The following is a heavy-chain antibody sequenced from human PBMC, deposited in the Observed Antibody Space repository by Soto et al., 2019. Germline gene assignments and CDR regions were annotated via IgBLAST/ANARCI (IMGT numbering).Heavy chain of an antibody. CDR1: GESISSSSYY. D-gene: IGHD2-21*02. V-gene: IGHV4-39*01. Sequence: SETLSLTCIVSGESISSSSYYWGWIRQPPGKGLEWIGSIYYSGRTYYNPSFKSRVTISIDTSKNQFSLKLSSVTATDTAVYHCARQRTTVVTQAYFDHWRQGALVTVSS. CDR3: ARQRTTVVTQAYFDH. J-gene: IGHJ4*02. CDR2: IYYSGRT.